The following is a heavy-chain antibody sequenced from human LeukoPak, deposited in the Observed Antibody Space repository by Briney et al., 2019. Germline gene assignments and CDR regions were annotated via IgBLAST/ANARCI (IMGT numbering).Heavy chain of an antibody. D-gene: IGHD3-10*01. CDR1: GGSISSYY. V-gene: IGHV4-59*01. J-gene: IGHJ3*02. CDR3: ARVYGSGSFDAFDI. Sequence: SETLSLTCTASGGSISSYYCNWMRQPPGKGLEWIGYVYKTGTTNYNPSLKSRVTISVDTSKNQFSLKLSSVTAADTAVYYCARVYGSGSFDAFDIWGQGTMVTVSS. CDR2: VYKTGTT.